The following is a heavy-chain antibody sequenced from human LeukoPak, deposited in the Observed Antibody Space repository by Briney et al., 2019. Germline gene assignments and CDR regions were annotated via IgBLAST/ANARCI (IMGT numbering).Heavy chain of an antibody. CDR3: ARASGITGTPLPEGDV. D-gene: IGHD1-20*01. CDR1: GYTFTGYY. Sequence: ASVKVSCKASGYTFTGYYMHWVRQAPGQGLEWMGWINPNSGGTNYAQKFQGRVTMTRDTSISTAYMELSRLRSDDTAVYYCARASGITGTPLPEGDVWGKGTTVTVSS. J-gene: IGHJ6*04. CDR2: INPNSGGT. V-gene: IGHV1-2*02.